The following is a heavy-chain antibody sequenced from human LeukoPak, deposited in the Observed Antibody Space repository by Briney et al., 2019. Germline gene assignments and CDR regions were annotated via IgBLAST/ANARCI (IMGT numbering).Heavy chain of an antibody. J-gene: IGHJ4*02. V-gene: IGHV3-30*02. D-gene: IGHD6-19*01. CDR2: IRFDGSNK. CDR1: GFTFSTSG. Sequence: GGSLRLSCAASGFTFSTSGMHWVRQAPGKGLEWVAFIRFDGSNKYYADSVKGRFTIVRDNSENALYLQMNSLRAEDTAVYYCAIHRGYTSSFDYWGQGTLVTVSS. CDR3: AIHRGYTSSFDY.